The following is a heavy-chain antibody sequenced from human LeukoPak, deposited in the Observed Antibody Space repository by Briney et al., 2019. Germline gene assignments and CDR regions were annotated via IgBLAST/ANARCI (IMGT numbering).Heavy chain of an antibody. CDR2: ISSSGSTI. CDR1: GFTFSDYY. CDR3: ARGTYDFSSGYPDSFHY. J-gene: IGHJ4*02. D-gene: IGHD3-3*01. Sequence: GESLRLSCAAAGFTFSDYYMSWTRQAPGKGLEWVSYISSSGSTIYYADSVKGRFTISRDNAKNSLYLQMNSLRAQDTAVYYCARGTYDFSSGYPDSFHYWVQGTLVTVSS. V-gene: IGHV3-11*04.